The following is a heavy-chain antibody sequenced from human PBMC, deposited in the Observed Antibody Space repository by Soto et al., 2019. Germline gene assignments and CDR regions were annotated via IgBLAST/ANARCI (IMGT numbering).Heavy chain of an antibody. J-gene: IGHJ6*02. CDR3: AKVHGSCTGGACYQNYYYYYGMDV. Sequence: GGSLRLSCAASGFTFRSYGMHWVRQAPGKGLEWVAIISYDGSNKYYADSVKGRFTISRDNSKNTLYLQMSSLRAEDSAVYFCAKVHGSCTGGACYQNYYYYYGMDVWGQGTTVTVSS. V-gene: IGHV3-30*18. CDR2: ISYDGSNK. D-gene: IGHD2-8*02. CDR1: GFTFRSYG.